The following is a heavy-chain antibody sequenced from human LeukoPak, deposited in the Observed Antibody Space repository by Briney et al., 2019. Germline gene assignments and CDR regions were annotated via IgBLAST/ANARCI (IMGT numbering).Heavy chain of an antibody. CDR1: GYSISSGYY. D-gene: IGHD2-15*01. CDR3: ARAGSGSRDYFDY. CDR2: IYHSGSS. J-gene: IGHJ4*02. Sequence: SETLSLTCAVSGYSISSGYYWGWIRQPPGKGLEWIGSIYHSGSSYYNPSLKSRGSFSVDTSKNDFSLKLTSVTAVDTAVYYCARAGSGSRDYFDYWGQGTLVTVSS. V-gene: IGHV4-38-2*01.